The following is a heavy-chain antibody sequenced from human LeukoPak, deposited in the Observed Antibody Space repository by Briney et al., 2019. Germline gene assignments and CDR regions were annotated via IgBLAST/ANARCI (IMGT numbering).Heavy chain of an antibody. CDR2: ISYDGSNK. V-gene: IGHV3-30-3*01. J-gene: IGHJ4*02. Sequence: GGSLRLSCAASGFTFSSYAMPWVRQAPGKGLEWVAVISYDGSNKYYADSVKGRFTISRDNSKNTLYLQMNSLRAEDTAVYYCAGGCSSTSCYKVELDYWGQGTLVTVSS. CDR1: GFTFSSYA. D-gene: IGHD2-2*02. CDR3: AGGCSSTSCYKVELDY.